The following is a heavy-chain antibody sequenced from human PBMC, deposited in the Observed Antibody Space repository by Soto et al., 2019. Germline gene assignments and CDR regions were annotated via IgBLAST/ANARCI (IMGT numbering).Heavy chain of an antibody. V-gene: IGHV1-58*02. D-gene: IGHD3-3*01. Sequence: SVKVSCKASGFTFTSSAMQWVRQARGQRLEWIGWIVVGSGNTNYAQKFQERVTITRDMSTSTAYMELSSLRSEDTAVYYCAAVARAGVVTAYWGQGTLVTVSS. CDR1: GFTFTSSA. J-gene: IGHJ4*02. CDR2: IVVGSGNT. CDR3: AAVARAGVVTAY.